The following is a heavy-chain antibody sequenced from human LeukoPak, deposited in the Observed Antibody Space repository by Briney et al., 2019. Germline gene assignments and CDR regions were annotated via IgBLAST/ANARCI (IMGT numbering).Heavy chain of an antibody. D-gene: IGHD3-10*01. CDR2: INPNSGGT. J-gene: IGHJ5*02. CDR1: GYTFTGYY. CDR3: ARDRTVRGVRWFDP. Sequence: ASVKVSCKASGYTFTGYYMRWVRQAPGQGLEWMGWINPNSGGTNYAQKFQGRVTMTRDTSISTAYMELSRLRSDNTAVYYCARDRTVRGVRWFDPWGQGTLVTVSS. V-gene: IGHV1-2*02.